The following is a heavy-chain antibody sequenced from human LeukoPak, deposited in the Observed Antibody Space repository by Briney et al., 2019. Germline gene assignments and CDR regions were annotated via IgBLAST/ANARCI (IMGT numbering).Heavy chain of an antibody. J-gene: IGHJ5*02. D-gene: IGHD6-19*01. Sequence: GGSLRLSCAASGFIFSSYGMHWVRQAPGKGLEWVAVIWYDGSNKYYADSVKGRFTISRDNSKNTPYLQVNSLRAEDTAVYYCARDELAVAKKGFLDPWGQGTLVTVSS. CDR1: GFIFSSYG. V-gene: IGHV3-33*01. CDR2: IWYDGSNK. CDR3: ARDELAVAKKGFLDP.